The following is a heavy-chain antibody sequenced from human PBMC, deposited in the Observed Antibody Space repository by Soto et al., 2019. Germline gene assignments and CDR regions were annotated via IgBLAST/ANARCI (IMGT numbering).Heavy chain of an antibody. Sequence: EVQLVQSGAEVKKPGESLRISCKGSGYSFTSYWISWVRQMPGKGLEWMGRIDPSDSYTNYSPSFQGHVTISADKSISTAYLQWSSLKASDTAMYYCARHRSGFIVATVWFDPWGQGTLVTVSS. D-gene: IGHD5-12*01. V-gene: IGHV5-10-1*03. CDR3: ARHRSGFIVATVWFDP. J-gene: IGHJ5*02. CDR2: IDPSDSYT. CDR1: GYSFTSYW.